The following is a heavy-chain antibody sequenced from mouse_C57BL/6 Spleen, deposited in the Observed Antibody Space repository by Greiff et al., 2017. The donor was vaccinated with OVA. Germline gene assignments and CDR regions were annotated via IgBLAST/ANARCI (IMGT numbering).Heavy chain of an antibody. CDR2: IYPGDGST. D-gene: IGHD1-1*01. V-gene: IGHV1-85*01. CDR3: ARVSTVLANNGYFAV. CDR1: GYAFPSYD. Sequence: VQLLQSGPELVKPGASVKLSCKASGYAFPSYDINWVKQRPGQGLEWIGWIYPGDGSTKYNEKFKGKATVTVDTSSSTAYMELHSLTSEDSAVYFCARVSTVLANNGYFAVWGKGTTVTVSS. J-gene: IGHJ1*03.